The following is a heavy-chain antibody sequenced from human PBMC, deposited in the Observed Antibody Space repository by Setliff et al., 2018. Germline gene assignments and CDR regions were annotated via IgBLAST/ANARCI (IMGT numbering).Heavy chain of an antibody. CDR2: IYYSGST. J-gene: IGHJ4*02. CDR3: ARREAYYNFWSGYFDY. D-gene: IGHD3-3*01. V-gene: IGHV4-39*07. CDR1: GGSISSSSYY. Sequence: SETLSLTCTVSGGSISSSSYYWGWIRQPPGKGLEWIGSIYYSGSTYYHPSLKSRVTTSVDTSKNQFSLKLSSVTAADTAVYYCARREAYYNFWSGYFDYWGQGTLVTVSS.